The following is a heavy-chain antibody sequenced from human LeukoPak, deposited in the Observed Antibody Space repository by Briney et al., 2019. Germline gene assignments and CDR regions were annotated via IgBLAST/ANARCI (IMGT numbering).Heavy chain of an antibody. CDR1: GFTFSSYS. CDR3: ARDGSTYYYGSGSSPAPDY. V-gene: IGHV3-21*01. Sequence: GGSLRLSCAASGFTFSSYSMNWVRQAPGKGLEWVSSIIGNSGYIYYADSVKGRFTISRDNAKNSLYLQMNSLRAEDTAVYYCARDGSTYYYGSGSSPAPDYWGQGTLVTVSS. CDR2: IIGNSGYI. J-gene: IGHJ4*02. D-gene: IGHD3-10*01.